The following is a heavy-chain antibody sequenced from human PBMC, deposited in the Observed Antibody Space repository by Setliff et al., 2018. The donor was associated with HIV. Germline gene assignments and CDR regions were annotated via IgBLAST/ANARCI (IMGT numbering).Heavy chain of an antibody. J-gene: IGHJ3*02. CDR2: LYVSGDT. CDR1: DDPISSYY. CDR3: ARHSDFWSEDAFDI. Sequence: PSETLSLTCYVTDDPISSYYWSWVRQPAGKGLEWIGRLYVSGDTNYNPSLKSRVTMSLDTSKKHFSLNLKSVTAADTAVYYCARHSDFWSEDAFDIWAQGTVVTVSS. D-gene: IGHD3-3*01. V-gene: IGHV4-4*07.